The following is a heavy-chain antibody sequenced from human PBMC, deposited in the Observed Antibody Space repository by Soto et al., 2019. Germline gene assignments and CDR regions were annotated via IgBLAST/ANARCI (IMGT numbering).Heavy chain of an antibody. V-gene: IGHV1-8*01. CDR3: ARMATSGTLNWFDP. CDR1: GYAFSNND. CDR2: MNPNSGNG. Sequence: ASVKVSFKASGYAFSNNDISWVRQSTGQGLEWMGWMNPNSGNGGYAQKFQGRVTMTRDTSTSTAYMELSSLASDDTAIYYCARMATSGTLNWFDPWGQGTLVTI. J-gene: IGHJ5*02.